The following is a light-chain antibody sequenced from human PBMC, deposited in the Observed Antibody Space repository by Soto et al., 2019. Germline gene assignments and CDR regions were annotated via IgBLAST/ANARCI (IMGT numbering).Light chain of an antibody. J-gene: IGKJ2*01. Sequence: EIVLTQSPATLSLSPGERVTLSCRASQSVSNSLVWYQQKAGQAPRLLLYGISYRATGVPARFSGSGSGTDFTLSLSSLEPEDFAIFYCQHGRDWPPTYTFGQGTKLEIK. CDR2: GIS. CDR3: QHGRDWPPTYT. V-gene: IGKV3-11*01. CDR1: QSVSNS.